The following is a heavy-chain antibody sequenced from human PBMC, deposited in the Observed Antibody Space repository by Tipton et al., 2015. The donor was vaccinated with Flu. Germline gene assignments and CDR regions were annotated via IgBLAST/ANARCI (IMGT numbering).Heavy chain of an antibody. CDR1: EFTFSNYE. CDR3: ARALLSGYSETSGYHFDAFDL. D-gene: IGHD3-22*01. V-gene: IGHV3-48*03. CDR2: ISVTGATI. J-gene: IGHJ3*01. Sequence: SLRLSCIASEFTFSNYEMNWVRQAPGKGLEWISYISVTGATIYYADSVEGRFTISRDNAKNSVYLQMKSLRDEDTAVYFCARALLSGYSETSGYHFDAFDLWGLGTMVTVSS.